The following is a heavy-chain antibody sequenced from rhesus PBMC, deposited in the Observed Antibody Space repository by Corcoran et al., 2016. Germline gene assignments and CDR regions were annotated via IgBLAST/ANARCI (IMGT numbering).Heavy chain of an antibody. CDR2: ISYDGSKK. CDR3: AREGEDTATVGGYFDL. Sequence: EVQLVESGGGLVQPGGSLRVSCAASGFTFSDHYMYWVRQAPGKGLEWVAVISYDGSKKYYADSVKDRFTISRNNSKNMLYIQMNHLKLEDTAVYYCAREGEDTATVGGYFDLWGPGTPITISS. V-gene: IGHV3-54*02. D-gene: IGHD5-12*01. CDR1: GFTFSDHY. J-gene: IGHJ2*01.